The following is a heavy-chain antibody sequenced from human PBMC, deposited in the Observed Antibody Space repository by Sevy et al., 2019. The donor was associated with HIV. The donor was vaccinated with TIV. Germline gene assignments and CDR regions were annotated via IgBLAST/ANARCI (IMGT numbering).Heavy chain of an antibody. J-gene: IGHJ4*02. V-gene: IGHV3-21*01. CDR2: ISSSSYI. Sequence: GSLRLSCAASGFTFSSYSMNWVRQAPGKGLEWVSSISSSSYIYYADSVKGRFTISRDNAKNSLYLQMNSLRAEDTAVYYCASQYCSSTSCYCVYWGQGTLVTVSS. CDR3: ASQYCSSTSCYCVY. D-gene: IGHD2-2*01. CDR1: GFTFSSYS.